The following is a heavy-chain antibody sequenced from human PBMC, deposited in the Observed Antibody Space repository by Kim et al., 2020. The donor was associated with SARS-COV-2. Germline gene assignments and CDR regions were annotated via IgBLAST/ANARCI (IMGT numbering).Heavy chain of an antibody. V-gene: IGHV3-15*01. CDR3: TTVSVVPAARGYYYGMDV. CDR2: IKSKTDGGTT. J-gene: IGHJ6*02. Sequence: GGSLRLSCAASGFTFSNAWMSWVRQAPGKGLEWVGRIKSKTDGGTTDYAAPVKGRFTISRDDSKNTLYLQMNSLKTEDTAVYYCTTVSVVPAARGYYYGMDVWGQGTTVTVSS. CDR1: GFTFSNAW. D-gene: IGHD2-2*01.